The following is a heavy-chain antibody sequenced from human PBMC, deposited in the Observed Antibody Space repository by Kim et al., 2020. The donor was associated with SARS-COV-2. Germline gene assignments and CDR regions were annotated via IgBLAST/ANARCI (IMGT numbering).Heavy chain of an antibody. J-gene: IGHJ4*02. D-gene: IGHD3-22*01. CDR2: IYYSGST. Sequence: SETLSLTCTVSGDSISNINYYWGWICQPPGKGLEWIGTIYYSGSTFYNPSLKSRVTISVDTSKNQFSLKLSSVTAADTALYYCASAHGLYYYDSSAYTYWGQGILVTVSS. V-gene: IGHV4-39*01. CDR3: ASAHGLYYYDSSAYTY. CDR1: GDSISNINYY.